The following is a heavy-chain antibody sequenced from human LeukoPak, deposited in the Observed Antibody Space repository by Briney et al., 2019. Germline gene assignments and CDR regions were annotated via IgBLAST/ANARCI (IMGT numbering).Heavy chain of an antibody. D-gene: IGHD3-9*01. J-gene: IGHJ4*02. CDR3: ARDSDWAFDY. Sequence: GGSLRLSCAASGFTFSSYGMHWVRQAPGKGLEWLSYVKSGNYDIQYADSVTGRFTVSRDSATNSLYLQMNDLKAEDTAVYYCARDSDWAFDYWGQGSLVTVSS. CDR2: VKSGNYDI. V-gene: IGHV3-48*01. CDR1: GFTFSSYG.